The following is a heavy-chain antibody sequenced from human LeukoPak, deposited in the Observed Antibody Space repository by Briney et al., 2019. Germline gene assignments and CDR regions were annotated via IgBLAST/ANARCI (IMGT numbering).Heavy chain of an antibody. Sequence: GGSLRLSCAASGFTFSDFYMAWIRQAPGKGLEWISYISAFGTSIYYADSVKGRFTISRDNAKNSLYLQMNSLRADDTAVYYCARDRFLRRPEPAEYWGQGTLVTVSS. D-gene: IGHD2/OR15-2a*01. CDR1: GFTFSDFY. CDR3: ARDRFLRRPEPAEY. CDR2: ISAFGTSI. J-gene: IGHJ4*02. V-gene: IGHV3-11*01.